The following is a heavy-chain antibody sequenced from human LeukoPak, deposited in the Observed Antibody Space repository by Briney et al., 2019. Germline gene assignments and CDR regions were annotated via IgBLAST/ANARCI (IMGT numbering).Heavy chain of an antibody. CDR3: ARYGSGTSYITNYFDY. V-gene: IGHV3-48*02. D-gene: IGHD3-10*01. CDR1: GFTFSSYS. Sequence: GGSLRLSCAASGFTFSSYSMNWVRQAPGKGLEWVSYISSDSRTIYYADSVKGRFTISRDNAKNSLYLQMGSLRDEDTAVYYCARYGSGTSYITNYFDYWGQGTLVTVSS. J-gene: IGHJ4*02. CDR2: ISSDSRTI.